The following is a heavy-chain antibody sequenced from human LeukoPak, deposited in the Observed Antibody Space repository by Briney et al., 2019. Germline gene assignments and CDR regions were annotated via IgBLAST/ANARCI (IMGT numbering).Heavy chain of an antibody. CDR3: AKFGEGHYYYYMDV. D-gene: IGHD3-10*01. Sequence: GGSLRLSCEASGFTFSSYWMHWVRHTPGKGLVWVSGINIDGSNTNYADSVKGRFTISRDNAKNTLYLQMNSLGAEDTAVYYCAKFGEGHYYYYMDVWGKGTTVTVSS. V-gene: IGHV3-74*01. CDR2: INIDGSNT. CDR1: GFTFSSYW. J-gene: IGHJ6*03.